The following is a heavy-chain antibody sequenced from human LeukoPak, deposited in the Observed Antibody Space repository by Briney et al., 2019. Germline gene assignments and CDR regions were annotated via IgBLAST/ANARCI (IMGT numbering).Heavy chain of an antibody. Sequence: SQTLSLTCAVSGGSISSGGYSWSWIRQPPGKGLEWIGYIYHSGSTYYNPSLKSRVTISVDTSKNQFSLKLISVTAADTAVYYCARGRGGYPRYYSYYGMDVWGQGTTVTVSS. CDR2: IYHSGST. CDR3: ARGRGGYPRYYSYYGMDV. CDR1: GGSISSGGYS. D-gene: IGHD2-15*01. V-gene: IGHV4-30-2*01. J-gene: IGHJ6*02.